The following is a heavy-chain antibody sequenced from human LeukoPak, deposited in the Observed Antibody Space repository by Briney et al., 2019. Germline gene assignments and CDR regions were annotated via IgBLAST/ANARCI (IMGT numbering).Heavy chain of an antibody. J-gene: IGHJ6*03. CDR3: ARTARSSSWHYYYYMDV. Sequence: SETLSLTCTVSGGSISSYYWSWIRQPAGKGLEWIGRIYTSGSTNYNPSLKSRVSMSVDTSKNQFSLKLTSVTAADTAVYYCARTARSSSWHYYYYMDVWGKGTTVTVSS. D-gene: IGHD6-6*01. CDR1: GGSISSYY. CDR2: IYTSGST. V-gene: IGHV4-4*07.